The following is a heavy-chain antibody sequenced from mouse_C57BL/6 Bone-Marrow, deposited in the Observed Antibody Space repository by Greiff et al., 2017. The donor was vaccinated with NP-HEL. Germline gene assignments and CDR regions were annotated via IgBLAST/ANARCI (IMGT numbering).Heavy chain of an antibody. CDR1: GYSFTGYY. J-gene: IGHJ3*01. Sequence: EVQLVESGPELVKPGASVKISCKASGYSFTGYYMNWVKQSPEKSLEWIGEINPSTGGTTYNQKFKAKATLTVDKSSSTAYMQLKSLTSEDSAVYYCARDDGYYFAYWGQGTLVTGSA. CDR2: INPSTGGT. CDR3: ARDDGYYFAY. D-gene: IGHD2-3*01. V-gene: IGHV1-42*01.